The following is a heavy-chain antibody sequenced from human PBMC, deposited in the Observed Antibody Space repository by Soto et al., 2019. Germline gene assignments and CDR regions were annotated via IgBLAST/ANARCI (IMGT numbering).Heavy chain of an antibody. CDR1: GFTFSSYG. J-gene: IGHJ4*02. CDR3: ARDHAIRAQLVPYYFDY. CDR2: IWYDGSNK. D-gene: IGHD6-13*01. V-gene: IGHV3-33*01. Sequence: GGSLRLSCAASGFTFSSYGMHWVRQAPGKGLEWVAVIWYDGSNKYYADSVKGRFTISRDNSKNTLYLQMNSLRAEDTAVYYCARDHAIRAQLVPYYFDYWGQGTLVTVSS.